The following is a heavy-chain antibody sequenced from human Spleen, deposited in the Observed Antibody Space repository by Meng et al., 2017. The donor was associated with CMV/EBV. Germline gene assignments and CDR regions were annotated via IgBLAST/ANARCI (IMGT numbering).Heavy chain of an antibody. CDR2: IYYSGST. CDR1: GSVSSGSYY. V-gene: IGHV4-61*01. CDR3: ARVSVIAVAGNWFDP. J-gene: IGHJ5*02. Sequence: GSVSSGSYYWSWIRQPPGKGLEWIGYIYYSGSTNYNPSLKSRVTISVDTSKNQFSLKLSSVTAADTAVYYCARVSVIAVAGNWFDPWGQGTLVTVSS. D-gene: IGHD6-19*01.